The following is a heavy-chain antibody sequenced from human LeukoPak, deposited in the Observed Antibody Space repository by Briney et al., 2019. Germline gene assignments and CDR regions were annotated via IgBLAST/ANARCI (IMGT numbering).Heavy chain of an antibody. J-gene: IGHJ4*02. V-gene: IGHV6-1*01. Sequence: SQTLSLTCAISGDSVSSNSAAWNWIRQSPSRGLEWLGRTYYRSKWFNDYAVSVQSRITINPDTSKNQFSLQLNSVTPEDTAVYYCARTYDSTNYYFLYSWGQGTLVTVSS. CDR2: TYYRSKWFN. D-gene: IGHD3-22*01. CDR1: GDSVSSNSAA. CDR3: ARTYDSTNYYFLYS.